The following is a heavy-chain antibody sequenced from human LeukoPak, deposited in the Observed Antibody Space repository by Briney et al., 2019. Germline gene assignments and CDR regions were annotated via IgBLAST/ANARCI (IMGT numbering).Heavy chain of an antibody. J-gene: IGHJ4*02. CDR3: AKGRGYSYGWLDY. CDR2: IWHDGSNK. V-gene: IGHV3-33*06. D-gene: IGHD5-18*01. CDR1: GXTFSSYG. Sequence: SXRLSXAASGXTFSSYGXHWVRQAPGKGLEWVAVIWHDGSNKYYADSVKGRFTISRDNSKNTLYLQMNSLRAEDTAVYYCAKGRGYSYGWLDYWGQGTLVTVSS.